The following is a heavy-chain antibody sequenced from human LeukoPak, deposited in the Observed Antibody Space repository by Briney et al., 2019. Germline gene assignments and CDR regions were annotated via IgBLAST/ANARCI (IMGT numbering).Heavy chain of an antibody. CDR2: IYSGGST. Sequence: GGSLRLSCAASGFTVSSNYMSWVRQAPGKGLEWVSVIYSGGSTYYADSVEGRFTISRDNSKNTLYLQMNSLRAEDTAVYYCAKDRADIVVVPAAIIDWGQGTLVTVSS. D-gene: IGHD2-2*02. V-gene: IGHV3-66*01. J-gene: IGHJ4*02. CDR3: AKDRADIVVVPAAIID. CDR1: GFTVSSNY.